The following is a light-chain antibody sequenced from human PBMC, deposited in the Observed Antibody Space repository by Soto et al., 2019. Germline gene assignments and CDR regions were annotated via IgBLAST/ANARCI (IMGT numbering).Light chain of an antibody. CDR3: FSYTTSGTYV. Sequence: QSALTQPASVSGSPGQSITISCTGTSSDVGSYNYVSWYQQLPGKAPKLMIYDVSNRPSGVSNRFSGSKSGNTASLTISGLQAEDETDYYCFSYTTSGTYVFGTGTKLTVL. J-gene: IGLJ1*01. V-gene: IGLV2-14*03. CDR1: SSDVGSYNY. CDR2: DVS.